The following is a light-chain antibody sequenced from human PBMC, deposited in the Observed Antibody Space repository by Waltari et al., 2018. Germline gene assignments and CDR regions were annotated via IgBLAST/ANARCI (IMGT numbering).Light chain of an antibody. CDR2: EVG. CDR3: SSYTSGGTHV. CDR1: PTDVGGYDY. Sequence: QSALTQPASVSGSPGQSITISCTGPPTDVGGYDYVPWYHHHPGRAPKLMIYEVGYRPSGVSNRFYGSKSGNTASLTISGLQADDEADYYCSSYTSGGTHVFGTGTKATVL. V-gene: IGLV2-14*01. J-gene: IGLJ1*01.